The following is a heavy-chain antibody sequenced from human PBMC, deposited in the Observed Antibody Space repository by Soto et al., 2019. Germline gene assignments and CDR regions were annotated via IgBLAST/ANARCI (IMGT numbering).Heavy chain of an antibody. J-gene: IGHJ4*02. V-gene: IGHV3-48*02. Sequence: GGSLRLSCAASGFTFSDSTMNWVRQAPGKGLEWVSYISSSSGTIYYADSVKGRFTISRDNAKNSLYLQMNSLRDDDTAVYYCARGTEPSSSCPDYWGRGTLVTVSS. CDR2: ISSSSGTI. CDR3: ARGTEPSSSCPDY. D-gene: IGHD6-13*01. CDR1: GFTFSDST.